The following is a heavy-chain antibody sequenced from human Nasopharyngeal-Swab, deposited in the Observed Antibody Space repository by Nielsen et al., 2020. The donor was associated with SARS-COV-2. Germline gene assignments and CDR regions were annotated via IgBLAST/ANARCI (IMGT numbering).Heavy chain of an antibody. V-gene: IGHV3-21*01. CDR2: ISGSNNYT. CDR3: ARTPLGYYYYYMDV. J-gene: IGHJ6*03. Sequence: WIRQPPGKGLEWVASISGSNNYTYYADPVKGRFTISRDNSKNTLYLQMGSLRAEDMAVYYCARTPLGYYYYYMDVWGKGTTVTVSS.